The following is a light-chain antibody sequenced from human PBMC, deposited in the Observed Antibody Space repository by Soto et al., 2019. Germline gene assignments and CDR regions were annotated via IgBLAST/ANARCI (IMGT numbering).Light chain of an antibody. CDR1: SSDIGSYNL. CDR2: EGN. CDR3: FSFTTDWTHV. J-gene: IGLJ1*01. Sequence: QSALTQPASVSGSPGQSITISCTGTSSDIGSYNLVSWYQQHPGKAPKLMIYEGNKRPSGVSNRFSVSKSGNTASLTISGLQAEDEADYFCFSFTTDWTHVFGTGTKVTVL. V-gene: IGLV2-14*02.